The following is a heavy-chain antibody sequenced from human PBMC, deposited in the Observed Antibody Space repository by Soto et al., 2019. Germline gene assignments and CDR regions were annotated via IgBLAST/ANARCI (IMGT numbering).Heavy chain of an antibody. CDR2: ISGSGGST. J-gene: IGHJ6*02. CDR1: GFTFSSYA. Sequence: PGGSLRLSCAASGFTFSSYAMSWVRQAPGKGLEWVSAISGSGGSTYYADSVKGRFTISRDNSKNTLYLQMNSLRAEDTAVYYCAKAVPDYDFWSGPNYGMDVWGQGTTVTSP. CDR3: AKAVPDYDFWSGPNYGMDV. D-gene: IGHD3-3*01. V-gene: IGHV3-23*01.